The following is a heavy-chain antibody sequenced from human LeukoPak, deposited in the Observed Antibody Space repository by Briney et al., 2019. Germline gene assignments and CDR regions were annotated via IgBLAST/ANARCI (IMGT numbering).Heavy chain of an antibody. Sequence: SETLSLTCTVSGGSISSYYWSWIRQPPGKGLEWIGYIYYSGSTNYNPSLKSRVTISVDTSKNQFSLKLSSVTAADTAVYYCAREVAAAGIDYWGQGTLVAVSS. J-gene: IGHJ4*02. CDR2: IYYSGST. V-gene: IGHV4-59*01. D-gene: IGHD6-13*01. CDR1: GGSISSYY. CDR3: AREVAAAGIDY.